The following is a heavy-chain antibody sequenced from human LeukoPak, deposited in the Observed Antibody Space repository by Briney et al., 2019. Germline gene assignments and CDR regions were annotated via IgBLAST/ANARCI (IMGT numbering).Heavy chain of an antibody. Sequence: GGSLRLSCAASGFTFSSYWMNWARQAPGKGLEWVGRIKSKTNGGTTEYAAPVKGRFTILRDDSKNTLYLQMNSLKTEDTAVYYCMLGSGSYDSSDFDYWGQGTLVTVSS. CDR3: MLGSGSYDSSDFDY. D-gene: IGHD3-22*01. J-gene: IGHJ4*02. CDR1: GFTFSSYW. CDR2: IKSKTNGGTT. V-gene: IGHV3-15*07.